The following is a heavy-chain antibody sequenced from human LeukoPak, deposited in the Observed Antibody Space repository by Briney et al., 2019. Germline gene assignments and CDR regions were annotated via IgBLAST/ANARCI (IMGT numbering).Heavy chain of an antibody. CDR3: TTDGDYGDGLRGDY. Sequence: GGSLRLSCAASGFTLNNAWMSWVRQAPGKGLEWVGRIKSKTDGGTTDYAAPVKGRFTISRDDSKNALYLQMNSLKTEDTAVYYCTTDGDYGDGLRGDYWGQGTLVTVSS. J-gene: IGHJ4*02. CDR2: IKSKTDGGTT. V-gene: IGHV3-15*01. CDR1: GFTLNNAW. D-gene: IGHD4-17*01.